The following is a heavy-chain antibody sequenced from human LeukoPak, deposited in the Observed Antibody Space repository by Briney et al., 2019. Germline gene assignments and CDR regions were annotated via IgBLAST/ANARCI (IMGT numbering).Heavy chain of an antibody. V-gene: IGHV1-2*04. Sequence: ASVKVSCKASGYTFTGYYMHWVRQAPGQGLEWMGWINPNSGGTNYAQKFQGWVTMTRDTSISTAYMGLSRLRSDDTAVYYCARGGVTTVTTLGGDNYYYGMDVWGQGTTVTVSS. J-gene: IGHJ6*02. CDR3: ARGGVTTVTTLGGDNYYYGMDV. CDR1: GYTFTGYY. CDR2: INPNSGGT. D-gene: IGHD4-17*01.